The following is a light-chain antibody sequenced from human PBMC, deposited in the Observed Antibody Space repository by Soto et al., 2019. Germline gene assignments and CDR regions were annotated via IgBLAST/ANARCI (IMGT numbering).Light chain of an antibody. J-gene: IGLJ2*01. CDR2: DVN. V-gene: IGLV2-14*03. CDR1: RSDIGTYNF. CDR3: ASWTTSSTMI. Sequence: QSALTQPASVSGSPGQSFTISCTGTRSDIGTYNFVSWYQQHTGEVPKLILYDVNVRPSGVSNRFSGCQSGNTASLTISGLQAEDEADYYCASWTTSSTMIFGGGTKLTVL.